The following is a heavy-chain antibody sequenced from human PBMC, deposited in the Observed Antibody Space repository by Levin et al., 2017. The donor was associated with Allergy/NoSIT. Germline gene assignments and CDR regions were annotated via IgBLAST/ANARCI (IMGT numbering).Heavy chain of an antibody. CDR1: GYSFSSYW. Sequence: GESLKISCKGSGYSFSSYWIGWVRQMPGKGLEWMGIIYPDDSDTRYSPSFQGQVTISADKSISTAYLQWSSLKASDTAMYYCARHRGVGASYFDSWGQGTLVTVSS. V-gene: IGHV5-51*01. CDR3: ARHRGVGASYFDS. CDR2: IYPDDSDT. J-gene: IGHJ4*02. D-gene: IGHD1-26*01.